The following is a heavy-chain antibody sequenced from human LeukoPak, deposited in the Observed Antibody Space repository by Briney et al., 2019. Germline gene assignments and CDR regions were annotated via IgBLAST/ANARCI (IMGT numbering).Heavy chain of an antibody. D-gene: IGHD1-26*01. CDR3: AREVVGRPQKSYYYYMDV. Sequence: ASVTVSCKASGGTFSSYAISWVRQPPGQGLEWMGGSIPIFGTANYAQKFQGRVTITADESTSTAYMELSSLRSEDTAVYYCAREVVGRPQKSYYYYMDVWGKGTTVTISS. J-gene: IGHJ6*03. V-gene: IGHV1-69*13. CDR1: GGTFSSYA. CDR2: SIPIFGTA.